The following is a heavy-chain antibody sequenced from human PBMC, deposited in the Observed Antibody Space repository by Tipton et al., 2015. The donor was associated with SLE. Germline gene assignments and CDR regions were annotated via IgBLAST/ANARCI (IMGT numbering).Heavy chain of an antibody. D-gene: IGHD2-15*01. CDR3: ARDAPILRYCDS. V-gene: IGHV3-33*01. J-gene: IGHJ4*02. Sequence: WIRHHPGKGMEWVALIWNDGRDEHYVDAVKGRFTISRDNSKNTLYLQMNSLRVEDTAIYYCARDAPILRYCDSWGQGTLVSVSS. CDR2: IWNDGRDE.